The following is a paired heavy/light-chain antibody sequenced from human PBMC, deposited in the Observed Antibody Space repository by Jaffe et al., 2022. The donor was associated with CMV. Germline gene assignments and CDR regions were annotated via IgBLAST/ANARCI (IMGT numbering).Light chain of an antibody. CDR1: QSVSSSY. CDR2: GAS. Sequence: EIVLTQSPGTLSLSPGERATLSCRASQSVSSSYLAWYQQKPGQAPRLLIYGASSRATGIPDRFSGSGSGTDFTLTISRLEPEDFAVYYCQQYGSSLTFGQGTKVEIK. J-gene: IGKJ1*01. CDR3: QQYGSSLT. V-gene: IGKV3-20*01.
Heavy chain of an antibody. CDR3: ARDSREYCGGDCYRPYYYYYYMDV. V-gene: IGHV3-66*01. Sequence: EVQLVESGGGLVQPGGSLRLSCAASGFTVSSNYMSWVRQAPGKGLEWVSVIYSGGSTYYADSVKGRFTISRDNSKNTLYLQMNSLRAEDTAVYYCARDSREYCGGDCYRPYYYYYYMDVWGKGTTVTVSS. CDR2: IYSGGST. J-gene: IGHJ6*03. D-gene: IGHD2-21*02. CDR1: GFTVSSNY.